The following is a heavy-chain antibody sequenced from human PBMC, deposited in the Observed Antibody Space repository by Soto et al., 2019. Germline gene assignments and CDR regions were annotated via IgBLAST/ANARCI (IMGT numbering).Heavy chain of an antibody. CDR2: ISAYNGNT. J-gene: IGHJ3*02. CDR1: GYTFTSYG. Sequence: ASVKVSCKASGYTFTSYGISWVRQAPGQGLEWMGWISAYNGNTNYAQKLQGRVTMTTDTSTSTAYMELRSLRSDDTAVYYCATLYSSSWYGHDAFDIWGQGTMVTVSS. CDR3: ATLYSSSWYGHDAFDI. V-gene: IGHV1-18*01. D-gene: IGHD6-13*01.